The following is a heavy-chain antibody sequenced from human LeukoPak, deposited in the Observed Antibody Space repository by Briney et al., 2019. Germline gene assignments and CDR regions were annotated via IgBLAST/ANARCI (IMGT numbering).Heavy chain of an antibody. D-gene: IGHD2-15*01. J-gene: IGHJ3*02. CDR2: ISGSGSTT. CDR3: ARPRLEYCSGGSCFDAFDI. V-gene: IGHV3-23*01. CDR1: GFTFSSYE. Sequence: GGSLRLSCAASGFTFSSYEMNWVRQAPGKGLEWVSAISGSGSTTYYADSVKGRFTISRDNSKNTLFLQMNSLTAEDTAIYSCARPRLEYCSGGSCFDAFDIWGQGTMVTVSS.